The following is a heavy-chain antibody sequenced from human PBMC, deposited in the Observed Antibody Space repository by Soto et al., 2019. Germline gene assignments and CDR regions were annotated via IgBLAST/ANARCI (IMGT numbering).Heavy chain of an antibody. V-gene: IGHV1-3*01. CDR3: ARTFVLVPAANYYYYGMDV. D-gene: IGHD2-2*01. J-gene: IGHJ6*02. Sequence: VASVKVSCKASGYTFTSYAMHWVRQAPGQRLEWMGWINAGNGNTKYSQKFQGRVTITRDTSASTAYMELSSLRSEDTAVYYCARTFVLVPAANYYYYGMDVWGRGTTVTVSS. CDR2: INAGNGNT. CDR1: GYTFTSYA.